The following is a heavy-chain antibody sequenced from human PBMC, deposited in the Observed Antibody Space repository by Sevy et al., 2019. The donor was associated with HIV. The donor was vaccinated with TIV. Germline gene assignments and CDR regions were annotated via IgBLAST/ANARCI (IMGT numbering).Heavy chain of an antibody. CDR1: GFSFSTYW. Sequence: GGCLRLSCAASGFSFSTYWMHWVRQAPGKGLEWVANIKQDESEKYYVASVKGRFTISRDNAKNSVYLEMNSLRPEDTAIYYSPKGNGGSFDYWGQGTLVTVSS. CDR2: IKQDESEK. V-gene: IGHV3-7*01. J-gene: IGHJ4*02. CDR3: PKGNGGSFDY. D-gene: IGHD2-15*01.